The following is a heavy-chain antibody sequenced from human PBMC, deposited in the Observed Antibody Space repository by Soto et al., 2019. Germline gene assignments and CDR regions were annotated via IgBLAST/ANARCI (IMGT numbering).Heavy chain of an antibody. Sequence: ASVKVSCKASGYTFTGYYLHWIRQAPGQGLQWMGWMRPDSGGANYAQKFQGRVSMTRDTSTSTFYMELSRLASDDTAVYYCARVVNGGPRSWGQGTLVTVSS. CDR3: ARVVNGGPRS. CDR2: MRPDSGGA. CDR1: GYTFTGYY. V-gene: IGHV1-2*02. J-gene: IGHJ4*02. D-gene: IGHD4-17*01.